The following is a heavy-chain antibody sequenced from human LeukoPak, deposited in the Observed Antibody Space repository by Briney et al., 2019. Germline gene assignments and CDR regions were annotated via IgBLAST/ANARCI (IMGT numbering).Heavy chain of an antibody. V-gene: IGHV3-23*01. Sequence: GGSLRLSCATSGFKFNLYAMTWVRQAQGKGLEWVSTIDDPTTVYYADSVRGRFTISRDNSKSTLFLQLNSLRSDDTALYFCAKDTISGNARYDSFDVWGQGTMVIVSS. CDR3: AKDTISGNARYDSFDV. CDR2: IDDPTTV. CDR1: GFKFNLYA. D-gene: IGHD1-14*01. J-gene: IGHJ3*01.